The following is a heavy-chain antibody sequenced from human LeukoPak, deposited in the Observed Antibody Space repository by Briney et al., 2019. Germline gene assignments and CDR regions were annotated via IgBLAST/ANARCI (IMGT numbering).Heavy chain of an antibody. Sequence: ASVKVPCKASGGTFSSYAISWVRQAPGQGLEWMGRIIPILGIANYAQKFQGRVTITADKSTSTAYMELSGLRSEDTAVYYCARDASGYYDSSHFDYWGQGTLVTVSS. D-gene: IGHD3-22*01. CDR2: IIPILGIA. CDR3: ARDASGYYDSSHFDY. V-gene: IGHV1-69*04. CDR1: GGTFSSYA. J-gene: IGHJ4*02.